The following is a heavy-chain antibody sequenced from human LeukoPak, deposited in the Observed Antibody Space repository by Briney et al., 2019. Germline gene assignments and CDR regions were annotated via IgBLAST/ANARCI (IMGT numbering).Heavy chain of an antibody. J-gene: IGHJ4*02. D-gene: IGHD3-22*01. CDR3: ARDWYYYDSSGYYEYYFDY. CDR1: GFTVSSNY. Sequence: PGGSLRLSCAASGFTVSSNYMSWVRQAPGKGLEWVSVIYSGGSTYYADSVKGRFTISRDNSKNTLYLQMNSLRAEDTAVYHCARDWYYYDSSGYYEYYFDYWGQGTLVTVSS. CDR2: IYSGGST. V-gene: IGHV3-53*01.